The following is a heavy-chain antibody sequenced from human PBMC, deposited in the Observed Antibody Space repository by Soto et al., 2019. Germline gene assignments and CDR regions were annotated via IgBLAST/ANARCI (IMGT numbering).Heavy chain of an antibody. Sequence: GGSLRLSCTASGFTFGDYAMSWFRQAPGKGLEWVGFIRSKAYGGTTEYAASVKGRFTISRDDSKSIAYLQMNSLKTEDTAVYYCTRSRFLEWSLRKSRRIDYWGQGTLVTVSS. V-gene: IGHV3-49*03. J-gene: IGHJ4*02. D-gene: IGHD3-3*01. CDR1: GFTFGDYA. CDR2: IRSKAYGGTT. CDR3: TRSRFLEWSLRKSRRIDY.